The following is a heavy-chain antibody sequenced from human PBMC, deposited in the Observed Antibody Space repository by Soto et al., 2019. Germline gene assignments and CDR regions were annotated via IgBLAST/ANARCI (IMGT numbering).Heavy chain of an antibody. CDR2: ISYDGSNK. Sequence: QVQLVESGGGVVQPGRSLRLSCAASGFTFSSYGMHWVRQAPGKGLEWVAVISYDGSNKYYADSVKGRFTISRDNSKNTLYLQMNSLRAEDTAVYYCAKDFKEYSYGMGFDYWGQGTLVTVSS. J-gene: IGHJ4*02. CDR1: GFTFSSYG. CDR3: AKDFKEYSYGMGFDY. D-gene: IGHD5-18*01. V-gene: IGHV3-30*18.